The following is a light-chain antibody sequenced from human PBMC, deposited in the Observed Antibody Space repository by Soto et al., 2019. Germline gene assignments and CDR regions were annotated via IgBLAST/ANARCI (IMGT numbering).Light chain of an antibody. Sequence: IHMTQSPSSLSASVGYIFTITCRSSQTISTFLHWFQQKPGRAPKLLMYDASTLQSGVPSRFSGSGSGTEFTLTISSLQPEDFATYYCQQSYSTPPTFGQGTKVDIK. CDR1: QTISTF. CDR2: DAS. J-gene: IGKJ1*01. V-gene: IGKV1-39*01. CDR3: QQSYSTPPT.